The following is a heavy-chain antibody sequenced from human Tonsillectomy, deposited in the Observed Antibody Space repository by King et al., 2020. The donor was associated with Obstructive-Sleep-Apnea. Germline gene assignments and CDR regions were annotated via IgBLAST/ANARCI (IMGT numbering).Heavy chain of an antibody. V-gene: IGHV3-23*04. CDR3: AKDGSSGYYLVDYYCGMDV. CDR1: GFTFSSYA. J-gene: IGHJ6*02. CDR2: ISGSGGST. D-gene: IGHD3-22*01. Sequence: DVQLVESGGGLVQPGGSLRLSCAASGFTFSSYAMSWVRQAPGKGLEWVAAISGSGGSTYYADSVKGRFTISRDNSKNTLYLQMNSLRAEDTAVYYCAKDGSSGYYLVDYYCGMDVWGQGTTATASS.